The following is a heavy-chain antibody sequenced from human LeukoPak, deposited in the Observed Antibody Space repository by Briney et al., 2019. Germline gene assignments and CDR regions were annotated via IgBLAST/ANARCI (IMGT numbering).Heavy chain of an antibody. CDR1: GYTFTIYG. CDR3: ARDSSSGWYLSPPHY. Sequence: ASVKVSCKASGYTFTIYGISWVRQAPGQGLEWMGWISAYNGNTNYAQKLQGRVTMTTDTSTSTAYMELRSLRSDDTAVYYCARDSSSGWYLSPPHYWGQGTLATVSS. J-gene: IGHJ4*02. D-gene: IGHD6-19*01. V-gene: IGHV1-18*01. CDR2: ISAYNGNT.